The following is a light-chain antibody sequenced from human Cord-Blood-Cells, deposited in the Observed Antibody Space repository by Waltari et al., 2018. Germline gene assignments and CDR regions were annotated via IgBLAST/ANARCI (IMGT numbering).Light chain of an antibody. Sequence: QPVLTQSPSASASLGASVKLTCTLRSGHSSYAISWSQQQPAKGPRYLMKLNSDGSHSKGAGIPDRFSGSSSGAERYLTISSLQSEDEADYYCQTWGTGINWVFGGGTKLTVL. CDR1: SGHSSYA. CDR2: LNSDGSH. V-gene: IGLV4-69*01. CDR3: QTWGTGINWV. J-gene: IGLJ3*02.